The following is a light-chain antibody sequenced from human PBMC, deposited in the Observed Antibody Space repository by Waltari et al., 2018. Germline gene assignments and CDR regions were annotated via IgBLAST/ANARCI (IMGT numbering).Light chain of an antibody. Sequence: QSVLTQPPSASGTPGQRVTISCSGSSSNIGSNYVYWYQQLPATTPKLLMYRNNQRPSGVPDRFSGSKSGTSASLATSGLRSDDEADYYCAAWDDSLSAVVFGGGTKLTVL. CDR1: SSNIGSNY. V-gene: IGLV1-47*01. CDR3: AAWDDSLSAVV. J-gene: IGLJ2*01. CDR2: RNN.